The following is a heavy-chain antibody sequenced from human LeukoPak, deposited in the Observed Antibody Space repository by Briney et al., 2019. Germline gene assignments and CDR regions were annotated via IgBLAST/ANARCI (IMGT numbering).Heavy chain of an antibody. J-gene: IGHJ4*02. CDR1: GYTFTTYY. V-gene: IGHV1-46*01. D-gene: IGHD5-24*01. Sequence: GASVKVSCRTSGYTFTTYYVHWVRQAPGQGLEWMEVINLSGGSASYAQNFQGRVAMTRDTSTSTVDMELSSLISDDTAIYYCARAIERGRRFDYWGQGTLVTVSS. CDR2: INLSGGSA. CDR3: ARAIERGRRFDY.